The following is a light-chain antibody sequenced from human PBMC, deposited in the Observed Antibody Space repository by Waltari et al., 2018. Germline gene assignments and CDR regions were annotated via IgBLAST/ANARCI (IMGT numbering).Light chain of an antibody. J-gene: IGLJ2*01. CDR2: GKN. CDR3: SSRELSGHVV. V-gene: IGLV3-19*01. CDR1: ILRTYY. Sequence: SSDLTQDPDVSVALGQTVRITCQGDILRTYYGTWCRQKPGQDPELVIYGKNNRPSGIPDRFPASSSENTASVIITGAQAEDEADYYCSSRELSGHVVFGGGTRLTVL.